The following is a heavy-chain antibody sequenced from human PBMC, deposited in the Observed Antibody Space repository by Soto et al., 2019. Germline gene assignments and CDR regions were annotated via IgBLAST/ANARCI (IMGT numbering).Heavy chain of an antibody. Sequence: DVRLLESGGGLVQPGGSLRLSCAASGFTFTNYAMNWVRQAPGKGLEWVSAIRGSGASTYYADSVKGRFTIYRDNCRSTLSLQMNSPISEYTAIYYCARGHSDQSLVPVVWGQGTLVTVSS. J-gene: IGHJ4*02. CDR2: IRGSGAST. CDR1: GFTFTNYA. V-gene: IGHV3-23*01. D-gene: IGHD6-19*01. CDR3: ARGHSDQSLVPVV.